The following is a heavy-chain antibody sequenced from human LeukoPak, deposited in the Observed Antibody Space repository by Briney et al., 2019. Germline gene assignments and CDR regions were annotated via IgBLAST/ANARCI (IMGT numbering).Heavy chain of an antibody. CDR1: GGTFSSYA. CDR2: IIPIFGTA. CDR3: ASTRGYSGYDLSY. J-gene: IGHJ4*02. Sequence: VASVKVSCKASGGTFSSYAISWVRQAPGQGLEWMGRIIPIFGTANYAQKFQGRVTNTTDESTSTAYMELSSLRSEDTAVYYCASTRGYSGYDLSYGGQGTLVTVSS. V-gene: IGHV1-69*05. D-gene: IGHD5-12*01.